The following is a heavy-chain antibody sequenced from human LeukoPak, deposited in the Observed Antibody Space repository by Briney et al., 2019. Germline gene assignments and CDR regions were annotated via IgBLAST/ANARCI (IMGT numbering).Heavy chain of an antibody. CDR2: ISGSGGST. Sequence: GGSLRLSCAASGFTFSSYAMSWVRQAPGKGLEWVSAISGSGGSTYYADSVKGRFTISRDNSKNTLYLQMNSLRAEDTAVYYCAKDRVWFGELLYTNWFDPWGQGTLVTVSS. V-gene: IGHV3-23*01. CDR3: AKDRVWFGELLYTNWFDP. CDR1: GFTFSSYA. D-gene: IGHD3-10*01. J-gene: IGHJ5*02.